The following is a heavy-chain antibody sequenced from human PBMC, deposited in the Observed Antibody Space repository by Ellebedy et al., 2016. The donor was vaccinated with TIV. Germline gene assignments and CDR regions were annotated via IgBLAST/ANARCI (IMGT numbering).Heavy chain of an antibody. D-gene: IGHD4-17*01. V-gene: IGHV1-2*02. J-gene: IGHJ6*02. CDR1: EYSFTGYQ. CDR2: VNPNGGGT. CDR3: ARGDYPHYYYGMDV. Sequence: AASVKVSCKASEYSFTGYQIHWVRQAPGQGLEWMGWVNPNGGGTNYAQKFQGRVTMTRDTSISTAYMELRRLTSDDTAIYYCARGDYPHYYYGMDVWGQGTTVIVSS.